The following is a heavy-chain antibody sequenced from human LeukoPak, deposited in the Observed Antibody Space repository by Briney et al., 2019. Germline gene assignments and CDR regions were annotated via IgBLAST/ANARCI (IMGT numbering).Heavy chain of an antibody. J-gene: IGHJ3*02. CDR1: GFTFSSYG. V-gene: IGHV3-30*02. CDR3: ATQQLRAFDI. D-gene: IGHD6-13*01. Sequence: GGSLRLSCAASGFTFSSYGMHWVRQAPGKGLEWVAFIRYDGGNKYYADSVKGRFTISRDNSKNTLYLQMNSLRAEDTAVYYCATQQLRAFDIWGQGTMVTVSS. CDR2: IRYDGGNK.